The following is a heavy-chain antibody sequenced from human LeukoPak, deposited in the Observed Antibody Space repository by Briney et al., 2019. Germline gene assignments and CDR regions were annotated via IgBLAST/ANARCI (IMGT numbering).Heavy chain of an antibody. CDR1: GFTFDDYA. V-gene: IGHV3-9*01. CDR3: AKDMRDGDYVFWYFDY. D-gene: IGHD4-17*01. J-gene: IGHJ4*02. Sequence: GRSLRLSCAASGFTFDDYAMHRVRQAPGKGLEWVSGISWNSGSIGYADSVKGRFTISRDNAKNSLYLQMNSLRAEDTALYYCAKDMRDGDYVFWYFDYWGQGTLVTVSS. CDR2: ISWNSGSI.